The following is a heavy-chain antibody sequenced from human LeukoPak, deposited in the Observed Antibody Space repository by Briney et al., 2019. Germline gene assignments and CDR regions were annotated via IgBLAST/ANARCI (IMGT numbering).Heavy chain of an antibody. Sequence: SQTLSLTCTVSGGSIRSGDYYWGWIRQPPGKGLEWIGYIYYSGSTYYKPSLKSRVSISLDTSKNQFSLKLSSVTAADTAVYYCARSRGGSYYGDASDIWGQGTMVTVSS. CDR3: ARSRGGSYYGDASDI. CDR2: IYYSGST. V-gene: IGHV4-30-4*01. J-gene: IGHJ3*02. CDR1: GGSIRSGDYY. D-gene: IGHD1-26*01.